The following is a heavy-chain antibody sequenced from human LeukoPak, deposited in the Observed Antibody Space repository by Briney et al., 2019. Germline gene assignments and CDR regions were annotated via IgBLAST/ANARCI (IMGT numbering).Heavy chain of an antibody. Sequence: SETLSLTCTVSGGSISSYYWSWIRQPPGKGLKWIGYIYYSGSTNYNPSLKSRVTISVDTSKNQFSLKLSSVTAADTAVYYCAGGFSELLFDYWGQGTLVTVSS. CDR2: IYYSGST. CDR3: AGGFSELLFDY. CDR1: GGSISSYY. D-gene: IGHD1-26*01. J-gene: IGHJ4*02. V-gene: IGHV4-59*01.